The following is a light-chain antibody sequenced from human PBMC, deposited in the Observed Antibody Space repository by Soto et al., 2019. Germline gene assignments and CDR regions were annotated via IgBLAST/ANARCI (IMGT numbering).Light chain of an antibody. V-gene: IGLV1-44*01. J-gene: IGLJ1*01. Sequence: QSVLTQPPSASEAPGQRVTISCSGGSSNIGSKTVTWYQHVSGTAPKLLMYSNDQRPSGVPDRFSGSKYGTSASLAISGLQAEDEVDYFCAAWDDSLKSFVFGTGTKLTV. CDR1: SSNIGSKT. CDR2: SND. CDR3: AAWDDSLKSFV.